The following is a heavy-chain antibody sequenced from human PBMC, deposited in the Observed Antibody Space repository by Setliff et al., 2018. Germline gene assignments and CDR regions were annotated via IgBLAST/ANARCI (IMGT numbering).Heavy chain of an antibody. D-gene: IGHD3-16*01. CDR3: VRDRTAYPYGLDV. CDR1: GGSISPYF. CDR2: IYHNGNT. Sequence: SETLSLTCTVSGGSISPYFWSWIRQPPGKGLEWIGYIYHNGNTNFNPSLKTRVTMSVDPSKNQFALNLRSVTAADTAVYYCVRDRTAYPYGLDVWAQGTTVTSP. V-gene: IGHV4-59*01. J-gene: IGHJ6*02.